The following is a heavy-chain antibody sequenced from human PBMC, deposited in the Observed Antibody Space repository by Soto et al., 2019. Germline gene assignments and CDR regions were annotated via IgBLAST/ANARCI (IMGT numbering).Heavy chain of an antibody. D-gene: IGHD6-19*01. CDR3: ARVAYDNGWIFQY. CDR2: ISGSGGST. CDR1: GCAFSSFA. V-gene: IGHV3-23*01. J-gene: IGHJ4*01. Sequence: VGXLRLSCAASGCAFSSFAMSWVLQAPGKGLDWVSAISGSGGSTYSADSVKGRFTISRDNSKNTLYLQMSSLRAEDTAIYFCARVAYDNGWIFQYWGLATLVHVSS.